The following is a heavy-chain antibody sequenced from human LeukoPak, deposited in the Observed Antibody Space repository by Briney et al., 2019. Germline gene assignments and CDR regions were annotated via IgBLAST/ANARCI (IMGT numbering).Heavy chain of an antibody. CDR3: ARGKLEGYFDY. D-gene: IGHD4-23*01. CDR1: GGSISSYY. J-gene: IGHJ4*02. CDR2: IYYSGST. V-gene: IGHV4-59*01. Sequence: PSETLSLTCTVSGGSISSYYWSWIRQPPGKGLEWIGYIYYSGSTNYNPSLKSRVTISVDTSKNQFSLKLSSVTAADTAVYYCARGKLEGYFDYWGQGTLVTVSS.